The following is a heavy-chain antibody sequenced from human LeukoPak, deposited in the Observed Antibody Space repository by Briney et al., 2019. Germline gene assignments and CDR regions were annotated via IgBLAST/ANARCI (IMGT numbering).Heavy chain of an antibody. CDR1: GGSISSYY. CDR3: ASYDSKGTFDY. D-gene: IGHD3-22*01. Sequence: PSETLSLTCAVSGGSISSYYWSWIRQPPGKGLEWIGYIYYSGSTNYNPSLKSRVTVSVDTSKNQFSLKLSSVTAADTAVYYCASYDSKGTFDYWGQGTLVTVSS. J-gene: IGHJ4*02. V-gene: IGHV4-59*08. CDR2: IYYSGST.